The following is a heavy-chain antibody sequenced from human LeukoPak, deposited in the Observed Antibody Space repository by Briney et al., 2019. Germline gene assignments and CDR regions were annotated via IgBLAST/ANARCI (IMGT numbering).Heavy chain of an antibody. Sequence: SETLSLTCAVYGGSFSGYYWSWIRQPPGKGLEWIGEINHSGSTNYNPSLKSRVTISVDKSKNQFSLKLSSVTAADTAAYYCARDKFPLVGATGDDGFDIWGQGTMVTVSS. CDR2: INHSGST. CDR3: ARDKFPLVGATGDDGFDI. J-gene: IGHJ3*02. CDR1: GGSFSGYY. D-gene: IGHD1-26*01. V-gene: IGHV4-34*01.